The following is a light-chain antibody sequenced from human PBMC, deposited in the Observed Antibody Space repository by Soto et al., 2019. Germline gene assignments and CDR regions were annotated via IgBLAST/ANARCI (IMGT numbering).Light chain of an antibody. CDR1: QSIGAS. Sequence: DIQMTQSPSTLYASVGDRVTITCRASQSIGASLAWFQHKPGKAPNLLIYKASSLESGVPSRFSGSGSGTEFTLPLRTLQPDDCATDYLQQYKSSPLTFGGGTKVEI. CDR2: KAS. J-gene: IGKJ4*01. CDR3: QQYKSSPLT. V-gene: IGKV1-5*03.